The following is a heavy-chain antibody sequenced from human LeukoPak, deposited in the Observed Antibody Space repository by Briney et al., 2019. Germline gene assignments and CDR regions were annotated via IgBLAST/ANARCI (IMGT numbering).Heavy chain of an antibody. CDR1: GFTFGNFG. D-gene: IGHD3-10*01. V-gene: IGHV3-23*01. CDR2: ITGSSTWT. Sequence: GGSLRLSCEASGFTFGNFGMTWVRQAPGKGLQWVSGITGSSTWTYYAASVKGRFTVSRDNSQNTLHLQMNSLRADDTAVYYCARELVASGTGYFDLWGRGTLVTVSS. CDR3: ARELVASGTGYFDL. J-gene: IGHJ2*01.